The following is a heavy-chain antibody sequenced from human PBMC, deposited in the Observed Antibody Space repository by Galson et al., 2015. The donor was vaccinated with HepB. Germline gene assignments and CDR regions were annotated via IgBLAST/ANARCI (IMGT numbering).Heavy chain of an antibody. CDR3: ARVGLREACRTVIWAADT. J-gene: IGHJ3*02. CDR2: INVNSGGT. CDR1: GHSFIDDY. Sequence: SVKVSCKASGHSFIDDYIHWVRQAHGQGLEWMGWINVNSGGTIYAQKFPGRVTMTRDTSISAAFLELSRLRSDDTAMYYCARVGLREACRTVIWAADTWGQGTVVTVS. V-gene: IGHV1-2*02. D-gene: IGHD1-14*01.